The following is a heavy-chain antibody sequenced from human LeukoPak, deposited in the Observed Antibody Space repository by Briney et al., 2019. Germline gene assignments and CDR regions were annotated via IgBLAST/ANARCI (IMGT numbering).Heavy chain of an antibody. Sequence: SETLSLTCTVSGGSISSYYWSWIRQPPGKGLEWIGYIYYSGSTNYNPSLKSRVTISVDTSKNQFSLNLSSVTAADTAVYYCARGGAARLHFQIWGQGTLVTVSS. V-gene: IGHV4-59*01. CDR3: ARGGAARLHFQI. D-gene: IGHD6-6*01. CDR2: IYYSGST. J-gene: IGHJ1*01. CDR1: GGSISSYY.